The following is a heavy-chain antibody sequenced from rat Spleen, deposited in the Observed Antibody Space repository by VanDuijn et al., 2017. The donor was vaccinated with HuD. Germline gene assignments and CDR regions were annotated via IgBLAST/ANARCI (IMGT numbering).Heavy chain of an antibody. CDR3: ARQGYYSSLDY. D-gene: IGHD1-2*01. J-gene: IGHJ2*01. CDR2: ISNTGVNT. Sequence: EVQLVESGGGLVQPGRSLQLSCVASGFTFNNYWMTWIRQAPGKGLEWVASISNTGVNTYYPDSVKGRFTISRDNAKNTQYLQMDSLRSEDTATYYCARQGYYSSLDYWGQGVMVTVSS. CDR1: GFTFNNYW. V-gene: IGHV5-31*01.